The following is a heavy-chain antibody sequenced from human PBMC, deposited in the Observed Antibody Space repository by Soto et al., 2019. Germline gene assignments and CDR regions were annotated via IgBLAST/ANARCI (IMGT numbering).Heavy chain of an antibody. V-gene: IGHV4-34*01. D-gene: IGHD4-17*01. CDR2: INHSGST. Sequence: QVQLQQWGAGLLKPSETLSLTCAVYGGSFSGYYWSWIRQPPGKGLEWIGEINHSGSTNYNPSLKSRVTISVDTSKNQFSLKLSSVTAADTAVYYCASPTVPRNAFDIWGQGTMVTVSS. J-gene: IGHJ3*02. CDR1: GGSFSGYY. CDR3: ASPTVPRNAFDI.